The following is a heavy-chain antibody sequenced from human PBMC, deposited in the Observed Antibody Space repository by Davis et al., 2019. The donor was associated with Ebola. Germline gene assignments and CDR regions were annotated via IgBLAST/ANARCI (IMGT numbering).Heavy chain of an antibody. J-gene: IGHJ4*02. CDR2: IYYTGST. D-gene: IGHD3/OR15-3a*01. CDR3: ARRGTIDY. V-gene: IGHV4-59*08. Sequence: SETLSPTCTVSGGSISRHYWSWIRQPPGKGLEWIGYIYYTGSTTYNPSLKSRVTISLDTSTNQFSLRLNSVTAADTAVYYCARRGTIDYWGQGTLVTVSS. CDR1: GGSISRHY.